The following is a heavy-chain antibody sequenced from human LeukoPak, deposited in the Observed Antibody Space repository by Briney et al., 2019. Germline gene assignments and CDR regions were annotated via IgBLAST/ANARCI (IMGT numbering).Heavy chain of an antibody. D-gene: IGHD6-13*01. CDR2: ISDDGRNK. CDR1: GFTFNNYG. V-gene: IGHV3-30*18. Sequence: GGSLRLSCAAAGFTFNNYGMHYVRQAPGKGLEWVAVISDDGRNKNYADSVKGRFTISRDNSNNTLHLQMNSLRAEGTGVYYCAKDRETTASGTFDYWGQGTLVTVSS. CDR3: AKDRETTASGTFDY. J-gene: IGHJ4*02.